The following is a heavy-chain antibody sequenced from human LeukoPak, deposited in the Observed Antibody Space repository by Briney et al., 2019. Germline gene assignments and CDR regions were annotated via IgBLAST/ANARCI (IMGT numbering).Heavy chain of an antibody. V-gene: IGHV3-30*02. CDR1: GFTFSSYG. CDR2: IWYDGSNK. CDR3: AKDYDSSGFDY. D-gene: IGHD3-22*01. Sequence: GGSLRLSCAASGFTFSSYGMHWVRQAPGKGLEWVAVIWYDGSNKYYADSVKGRFTISRDNSKNTLYLQMNSLRAEDTAVYYCAKDYDSSGFDYWGQGTLVTVSS. J-gene: IGHJ4*02.